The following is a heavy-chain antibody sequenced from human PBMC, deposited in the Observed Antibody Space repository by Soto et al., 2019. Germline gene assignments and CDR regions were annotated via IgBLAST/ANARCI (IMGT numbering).Heavy chain of an antibody. J-gene: IGHJ4*02. D-gene: IGHD3-9*01. CDR1: GFTFDDYA. V-gene: IGHV3-9*01. Sequence: DVQLVESGGGLVQPGRSLRLSCAASGFTFDDYAMHWVRQAPGKGLEWVSGISWNSVNIVYADSVKGRFTISRDNAKNSLYLQINSLGGEDTALYFCAKDIDRYFDWLLDYWGQGTLVTVSS. CDR2: ISWNSVNI. CDR3: AKDIDRYFDWLLDY.